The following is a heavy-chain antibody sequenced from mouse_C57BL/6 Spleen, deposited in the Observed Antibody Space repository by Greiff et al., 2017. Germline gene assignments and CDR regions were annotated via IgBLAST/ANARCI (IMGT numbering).Heavy chain of an antibody. CDR1: GYTFTDYN. CDR2: INPNNGGT. J-gene: IGHJ2*01. V-gene: IGHV1-18*01. D-gene: IGHD1-1*01. Sequence: EVQLQQSGPELVKPGASVKIPCKASGYTFTDYNIDWVKQSHGKSLEWIGDINPNNGGTIYNQKFKGKATLTVDKSSSTAYMELRRLTSEDTAVYYCARRYYNGSRGNYFDYWGQGTTLTVSS. CDR3: ARRYYNGSRGNYFDY.